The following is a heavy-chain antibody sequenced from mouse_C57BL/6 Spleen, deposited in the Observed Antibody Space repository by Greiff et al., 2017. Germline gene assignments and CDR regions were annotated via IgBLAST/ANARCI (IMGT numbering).Heavy chain of an antibody. V-gene: IGHV1-4*01. CDR3: ARHDDYDPPDY. CDR2: INPSSGYT. J-gene: IGHJ2*01. Sequence: VQLQQSGAELARPGASVKMSCKASGYTFTSYTMHWVKQRPGQGLEWIGYINPSSGYTKYNQKFKDKATLTADKSSSTAYMQLSSLTSEDSAVYYCARHDDYDPPDYWGQGTTLTVSS. CDR1: GYTFTSYT. D-gene: IGHD2-4*01.